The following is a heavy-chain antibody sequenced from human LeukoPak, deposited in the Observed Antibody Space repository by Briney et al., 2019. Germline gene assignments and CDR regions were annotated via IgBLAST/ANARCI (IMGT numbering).Heavy chain of an antibody. V-gene: IGHV4-59*11. CDR1: GDSFSSHY. CDR3: ARDLVTVTKGFDI. Sequence: SETLSLTCAVSGDSFSSHYWTWIRQPPGRGLEWIGYISYIGTTNYNPSLKSRVTISIDTSKNQFSLKLSSVTTADTAAYYCARDLVTVTKGFDIWGLGTMVSVSS. D-gene: IGHD4-17*01. J-gene: IGHJ3*02. CDR2: ISYIGTT.